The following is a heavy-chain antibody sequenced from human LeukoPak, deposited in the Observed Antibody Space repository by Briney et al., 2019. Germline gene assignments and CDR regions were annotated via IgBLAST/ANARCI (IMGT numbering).Heavy chain of an antibody. CDR2: IFPADSDT. CDR3: ARSGYSGYEGDY. Sequence: GESLKISFKGSGYSFTNYWIGWVRQMPGKGLEWMGIIFPADSDTRYSPSFQGQVTISADKFISTPYLQWSSLKASDTAMYYCARSGYSGYEGDYWGQGTLVTVSS. J-gene: IGHJ4*02. CDR1: GYSFTNYW. D-gene: IGHD5-12*01. V-gene: IGHV5-51*01.